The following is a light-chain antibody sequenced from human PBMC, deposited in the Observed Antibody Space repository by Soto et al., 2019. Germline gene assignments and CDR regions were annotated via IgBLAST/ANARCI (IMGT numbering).Light chain of an antibody. CDR2: DVS. Sequence: QSALTQPASVSGSPGQSITISCTGTSSDVGYYNYVSWYQQLPGKAPKLMIYDVSNRPSGVSNRFSGSKSGNTASLTISGLQAEDEADYYCSSYTSSSTYVFGTGTKVTVL. CDR3: SSYTSSSTYV. CDR1: SSDVGYYNY. V-gene: IGLV2-14*01. J-gene: IGLJ1*01.